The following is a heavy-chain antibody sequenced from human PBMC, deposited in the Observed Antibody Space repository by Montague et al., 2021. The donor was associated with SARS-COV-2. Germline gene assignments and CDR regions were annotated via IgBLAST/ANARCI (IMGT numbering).Heavy chain of an antibody. Sequence: TLSLTCTVSGGSISSRVYYWSWIRQHPGKGLEWIGYIYYSGSTHYNPSLKSRVTISVDMSKNQFSLKLSSATAADTAVYYCARGRSSHRDYWGQGTLVTVSS. CDR2: IYYSGST. J-gene: IGHJ4*02. V-gene: IGHV4-31*03. CDR3: ARGRSSHRDY. CDR1: GGSISSRVYY.